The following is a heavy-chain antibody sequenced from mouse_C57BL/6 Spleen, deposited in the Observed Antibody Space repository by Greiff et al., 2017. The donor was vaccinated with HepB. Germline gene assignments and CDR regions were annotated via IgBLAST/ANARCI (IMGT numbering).Heavy chain of an antibody. CDR3: ARAGGNYFDY. CDR1: GYTITSYT. V-gene: IGHV1-4*01. CDR2: INPSSGYN. J-gene: IGHJ2*02. Sequence: QVQLQQSGAELARPGASAKMSCKASGYTITSYTMHWVKQRPGQGLEWIGYINPSSGYNKYNQKFKDKATLTADKSSSTAYMQRSSLTSEDSAVYYCARAGGNYFDYWGQGTSLTVSS.